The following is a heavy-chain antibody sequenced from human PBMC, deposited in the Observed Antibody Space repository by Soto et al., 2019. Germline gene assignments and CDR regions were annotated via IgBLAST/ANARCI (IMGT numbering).Heavy chain of an antibody. Sequence: PEKLRVTCAVSCYDITKGYHWGWIRHPPGKELEWIGTISHSGDTYYNPYLKSRVTISIDTDKNHLSLILSSVTAADKATYYCTRIYRTTPSCFINGMDVWGQWPTVT. D-gene: IGHD2-8*01. CDR1: CYDITKGYH. CDR3: TRIYRTTPSCFINGMDV. V-gene: IGHV4-38-2*01. J-gene: IGHJ6*02. CDR2: ISHSGDT.